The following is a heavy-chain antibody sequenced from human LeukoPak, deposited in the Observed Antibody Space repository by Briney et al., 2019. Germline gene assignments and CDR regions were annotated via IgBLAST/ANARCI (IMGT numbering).Heavy chain of an antibody. J-gene: IGHJ4*02. D-gene: IGHD3-22*01. V-gene: IGHV3-73*01. CDR3: TRPHYDSSGYYS. CDR2: IRSKANSYAT. Sequence: GGSLRLSCAASGFTFSGSAMHWVRQASGKGLEWVGRIRSKANSYATAHAASVKGRFTISRDDSKNTAYLQMNSLKTEDTAVYYCTRPHYDSSGYYSWGQGTLVTVSS. CDR1: GFTFSGSA.